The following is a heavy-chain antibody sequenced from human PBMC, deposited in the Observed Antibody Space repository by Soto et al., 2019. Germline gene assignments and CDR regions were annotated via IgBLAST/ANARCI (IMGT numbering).Heavy chain of an antibody. Sequence: GGSLRLSCAASGFTFSSYGMHWVRQAPGKGLEWVAVIWYDGSNKYYADSVKGRFTISRDNSKNTLYLQMNSLRAEDTAVYYCARERKGWLVLYYFDYWGQGTLVTVSS. V-gene: IGHV3-33*01. CDR1: GFTFSSYG. J-gene: IGHJ4*02. CDR3: ARERKGWLVLYYFDY. D-gene: IGHD6-19*01. CDR2: IWYDGSNK.